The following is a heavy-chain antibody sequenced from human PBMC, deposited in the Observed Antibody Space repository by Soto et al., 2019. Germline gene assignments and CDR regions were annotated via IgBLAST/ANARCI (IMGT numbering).Heavy chain of an antibody. Sequence: QLQLQESGPGLVKPSETLSLTCTVSGGSLSSSSYYWGWIRQPPGKGLEWIGGFSYSGRTYYTPSLKSRVTISVDTSKKQFSLKLSSVTAADTAVYYCARHLTTMTTTDYWGQGTLVTVSS. CDR3: ARHLTTMTTTDY. CDR2: FSYSGRT. J-gene: IGHJ4*02. CDR1: GGSLSSSSYY. D-gene: IGHD4-17*01. V-gene: IGHV4-39*01.